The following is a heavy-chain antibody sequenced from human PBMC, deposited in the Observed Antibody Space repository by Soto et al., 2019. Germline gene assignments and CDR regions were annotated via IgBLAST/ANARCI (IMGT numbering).Heavy chain of an antibody. Sequence: QVQLVQSGAEVKKPGSSVRVSCKASGRTLNSYTISWVRQAPGQGLEWMGGSIPGFGTTDYAQKFQGRVTITADKSTGTAYMDLCSLRSEDTAIYYCAISNSYGGGDFWGQGTLVTVSS. CDR1: GRTLNSYT. CDR2: SIPGFGTT. CDR3: AISNSYGGGDF. V-gene: IGHV1-69*06. D-gene: IGHD2-15*01. J-gene: IGHJ4*02.